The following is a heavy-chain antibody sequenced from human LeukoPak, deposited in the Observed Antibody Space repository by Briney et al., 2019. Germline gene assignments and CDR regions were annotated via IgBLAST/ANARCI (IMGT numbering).Heavy chain of an antibody. CDR1: GDSISSSSYY. D-gene: IGHD2-2*01. CDR3: ARQGPYCRSTTCYVSFGAFDI. Sequence: SETLSLTCTVSGDSISSSSYYWGWIRQPPGKGLEWIGNIYYSGNTYYKPSLKGRVTVSIDTSQNQFSLRLRSVTAADTAVYYCARQGPYCRSTTCYVSFGAFDIWGQGTMVTVSS. V-gene: IGHV4-39*01. CDR2: IYYSGNT. J-gene: IGHJ3*02.